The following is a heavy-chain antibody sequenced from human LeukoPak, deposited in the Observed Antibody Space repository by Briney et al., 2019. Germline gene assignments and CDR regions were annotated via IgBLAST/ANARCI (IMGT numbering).Heavy chain of an antibody. CDR1: GGSISSGGYS. Sequence: SETLSLTCAVSGGSISSGGYSWSWIRQPPGKGLEWIGYIYHSGSTYYNPSLKSRVTISVDRSKNQFSLKLSSVTAADTAVYYCARGQGYYGSGSFHYWGQGTLVTVSS. J-gene: IGHJ4*02. CDR3: ARGQGYYGSGSFHY. V-gene: IGHV4-30-2*01. D-gene: IGHD3-10*01. CDR2: IYHSGST.